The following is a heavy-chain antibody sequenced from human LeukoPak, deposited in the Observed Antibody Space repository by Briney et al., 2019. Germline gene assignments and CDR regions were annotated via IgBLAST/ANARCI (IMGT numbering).Heavy chain of an antibody. Sequence: GGSLRLSCAASGFTFSSYSMNWVRQAPGKGLEWVSSISSSSSYIYYADSVKGRFTISRDNAKNSLYLQMNSLRAEDTAVYYCARETLIYSGAFDIWGQGTMVTVSS. CDR1: GFTFSSYS. J-gene: IGHJ3*02. CDR3: ARETLIYSGAFDI. CDR2: ISSSSSYI. V-gene: IGHV3-21*01. D-gene: IGHD2-15*01.